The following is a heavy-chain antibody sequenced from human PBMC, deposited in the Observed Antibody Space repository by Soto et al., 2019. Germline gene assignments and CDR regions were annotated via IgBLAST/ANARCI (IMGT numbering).Heavy chain of an antibody. Sequence: CVRQAPGQGLEWMGWINPNSGGTNYAQKFQGRVTMTRDTSISTAYMELSRLRSDDTAVYYCARGVYYYYGMDVWGQGTTVTVSS. J-gene: IGHJ6*02. V-gene: IGHV1-2*02. CDR3: ARGVYYYYGMDV. CDR2: INPNSGGT. D-gene: IGHD6-13*01.